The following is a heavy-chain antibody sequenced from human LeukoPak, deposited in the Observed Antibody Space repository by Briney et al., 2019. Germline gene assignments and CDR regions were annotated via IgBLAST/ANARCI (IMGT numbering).Heavy chain of an antibody. J-gene: IGHJ4*02. Sequence: GSLRLSCAASGFTFSSYAMHWVHQAPGKGLEWVAVISYDGSNKYYTDPVKGRFTISRVNSKNTLYLQMNSLRAEDTAVYYCARGSVTVSGWYGYWGQGTLVTVSS. D-gene: IGHD6-19*01. CDR3: ARGSVTVSGWYGY. CDR1: GFTFSSYA. CDR2: ISYDGSNK. V-gene: IGHV3-30-3*01.